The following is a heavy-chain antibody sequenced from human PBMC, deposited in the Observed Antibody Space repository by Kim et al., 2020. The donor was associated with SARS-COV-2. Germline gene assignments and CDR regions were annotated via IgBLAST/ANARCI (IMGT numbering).Heavy chain of an antibody. CDR2: IYHSGST. CDR3: ARARLLSPNWFDP. CDR1: GGSISSGGYS. D-gene: IGHD2-2*01. J-gene: IGHJ5*02. V-gene: IGHV4-30-2*01. Sequence: SETLSLTCAVSGGSISSGGYSWSWIRQPPGKGLEWIGYIYHSGSTYYNPSLKSRVTISVDRSKNQFSLKLSSVTAADTAVYYCARARLLSPNWFDPWGQGTLVTVSS.